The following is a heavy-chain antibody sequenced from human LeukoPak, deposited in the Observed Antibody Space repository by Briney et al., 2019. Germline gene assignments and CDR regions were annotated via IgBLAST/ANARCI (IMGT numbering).Heavy chain of an antibody. V-gene: IGHV3-7*01. D-gene: IGHD6-19*01. Sequence: PGGFLRLSCAASGFTFSSYNMNWVRQAPGKGLEWVANIKQDGSEKYYVDSVKGRFTISRDNAKNSLYLQMNSLRAEDTAVYYCAREERWLDSFDYWGQGTLVTVSS. J-gene: IGHJ4*02. CDR1: GFTFSSYN. CDR3: AREERWLDSFDY. CDR2: IKQDGSEK.